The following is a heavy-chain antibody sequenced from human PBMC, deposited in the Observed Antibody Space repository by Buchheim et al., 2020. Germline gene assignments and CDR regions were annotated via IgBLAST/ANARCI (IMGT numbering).Heavy chain of an antibody. Sequence: EVQLVESGGGLVKPGGSLRLSCAASGFTFSSYSMNWVRQAPGKGREWVSSISSSSSYIYYADSVKGRFTISSDNAKNSRYLQMNSLRAEDTAVYYCARDGIVVVTATFYYYYMDVWGKGTT. D-gene: IGHD2-21*02. CDR1: GFTFSSYS. CDR2: ISSSSSYI. J-gene: IGHJ6*03. V-gene: IGHV3-21*01. CDR3: ARDGIVVVTATFYYYYMDV.